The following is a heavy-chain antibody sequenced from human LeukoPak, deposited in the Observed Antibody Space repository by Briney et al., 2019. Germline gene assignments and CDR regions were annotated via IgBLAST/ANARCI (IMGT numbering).Heavy chain of an antibody. J-gene: IGHJ4*02. CDR3: ARLKEGIDY. V-gene: IGHV4-30-4*01. Sequence: PSETLSLTCTVSSGSISSGDYYGNWIRQPPGKGLEWNGYIYYSGSTYYNPSLKSRVTISVDTSKNQFSLKLGSVTAADTAVYYCARLKEGIDYWGQGTLVTVSP. CDR1: SGSISSGDYY. D-gene: IGHD3-10*01. CDR2: IYYSGST.